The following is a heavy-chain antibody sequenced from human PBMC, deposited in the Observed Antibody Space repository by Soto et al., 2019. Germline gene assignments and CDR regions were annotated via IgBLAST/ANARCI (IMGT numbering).Heavy chain of an antibody. CDR2: INHSGST. J-gene: IGHJ4*02. V-gene: IGHV4-34*01. CDR1: GGSFGGYY. Sequence: SETLSLTCAVYGGSFGGYYWSWIRQPPGKGLEWIGEINHSGSTNYNPSLKSRVTISVDTSKNQFSLKLSSVTAADTAVYYCARVYSYGTFDYWGQGTLVTVSS. D-gene: IGHD5-18*01. CDR3: ARVYSYGTFDY.